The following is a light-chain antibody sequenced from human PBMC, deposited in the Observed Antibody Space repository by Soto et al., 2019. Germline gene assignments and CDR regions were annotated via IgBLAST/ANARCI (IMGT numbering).Light chain of an antibody. Sequence: EIVLTQSPGTLSLSPGERATLSCRASQSVSSNLAWYQQKPGQAPRLLIHGASNRATGIPASFSGSGSGTEFTLTISSLQPEDFAVYYCQQYNNWPLTFGQGTRLEIK. CDR2: GAS. V-gene: IGKV3D-15*01. CDR3: QQYNNWPLT. CDR1: QSVSSN. J-gene: IGKJ5*01.